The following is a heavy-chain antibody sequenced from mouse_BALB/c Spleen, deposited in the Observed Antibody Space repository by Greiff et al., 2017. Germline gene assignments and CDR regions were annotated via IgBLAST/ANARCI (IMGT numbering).Heavy chain of an antibody. CDR1: GYTFTSYN. CDR3: ARSRYGDDGFAY. V-gene: IGHV1-12*01. J-gene: IGHJ3*01. Sequence: QVQLQQPGAELVKPGASVKMSCKASGYTFTSYNMHWVKQTPGQGLEWIGAIYPGNGDTSYNQKFKGKATLTADKSSSTAYMQLSSLTSEDSAVYYCARSRYGDDGFAYWGQGTLVTVSA. D-gene: IGHD1-1*01. CDR2: IYPGNGDT.